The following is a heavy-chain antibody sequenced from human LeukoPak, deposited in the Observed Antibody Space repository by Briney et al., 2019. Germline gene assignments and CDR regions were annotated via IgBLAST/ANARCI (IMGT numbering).Heavy chain of an antibody. V-gene: IGHV1-18*01. D-gene: IGHD2-2*01. J-gene: IGHJ4*02. Sequence: ASVKLSCTASGYTFTSYGISWVRQAPGQGLEWKGGFSAYNGNTNYAQKLTGRGTMTTNTSTSTAYMELRSLRSDDTAVYYCARGGYCSSTSCYSCDYWGQGTLVTVSS. CDR1: GYTFTSYG. CDR3: ARGGYCSSTSCYSCDY. CDR2: FSAYNGNT.